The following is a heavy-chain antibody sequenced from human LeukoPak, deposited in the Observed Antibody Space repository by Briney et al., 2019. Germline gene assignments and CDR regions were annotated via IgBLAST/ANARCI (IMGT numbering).Heavy chain of an antibody. CDR1: AYSISSGFF. J-gene: IGHJ4*02. D-gene: IGHD1-26*01. V-gene: IGHV4-38-2*02. CDR2: IYHSGNT. Sequence: PSETLSLTCSVSAYSISSGFFWGWIRQPPGKGLEWIGSIYHSGNTYYNPSLKSRVTISVDTSKNQFSLRLTSVTAADTAVYYCAREGPIVGATLYDYWGQGTLVTVSS. CDR3: AREGPIVGATLYDY.